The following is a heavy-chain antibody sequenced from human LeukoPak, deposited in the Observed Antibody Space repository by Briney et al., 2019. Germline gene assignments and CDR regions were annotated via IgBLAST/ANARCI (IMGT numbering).Heavy chain of an antibody. Sequence: ASVKVSCKASGYTFTSYGISWVRQAPGQGLEWMGWISAYNGNTNYAQTLQGRVTMTTDTSTSTAYMELRSLRFEDTAVYYCARSRMAGAFDYWGPGTLVTGSS. CDR2: ISAYNGNT. V-gene: IGHV1-18*01. CDR3: ARSRMAGAFDY. D-gene: IGHD5-24*01. CDR1: GYTFTSYG. J-gene: IGHJ4*02.